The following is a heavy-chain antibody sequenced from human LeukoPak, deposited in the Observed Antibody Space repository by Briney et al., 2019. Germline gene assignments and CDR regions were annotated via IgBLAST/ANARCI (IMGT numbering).Heavy chain of an antibody. CDR3: ASNSGSYHYYFDY. Sequence: SVKVSCKASGGTFSSYAISWVRQAPGQGLEWMGGIIPIFGTANYARKFQGRVTITTDESTSTAYMELSSLRSEDTAVYYCASNSGSYHYYFDYWGQGTLVTVSS. CDR2: IIPIFGTA. D-gene: IGHD1-26*01. J-gene: IGHJ4*02. CDR1: GGTFSSYA. V-gene: IGHV1-69*05.